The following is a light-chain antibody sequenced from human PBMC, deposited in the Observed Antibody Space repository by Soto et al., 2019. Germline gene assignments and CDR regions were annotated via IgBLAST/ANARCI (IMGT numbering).Light chain of an antibody. Sequence: QSVLTQPPSVSGTPGQRVIISCSGSRFNIGSNFVYWYQQFPGTAPKLLIYRNDQRPSGFPLRFSGSKSGNSASLAISGLRSEDEADYYCATWDDSLRGAVFGGGTQLTVL. J-gene: IGLJ7*01. V-gene: IGLV1-47*01. CDR1: RFNIGSNF. CDR3: ATWDDSLRGAV. CDR2: RND.